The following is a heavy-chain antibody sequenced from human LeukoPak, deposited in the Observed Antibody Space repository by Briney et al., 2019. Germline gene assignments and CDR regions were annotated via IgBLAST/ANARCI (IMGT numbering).Heavy chain of an antibody. CDR1: GGTFSSYA. V-gene: IGHV1-69*13. J-gene: IGHJ6*04. D-gene: IGHD3-10*01. CDR2: IIPIFGTA. Sequence: GASVKVSCKASGGTFSSYAISWVRQAPGQGLEWMGGIIPIFGTANYAQKFQGRVTITADESTSTAYMELSSLRSEDTAVYYCARDLYGSGSYGARIGYYGMDVWGKGTTVTVSS. CDR3: ARDLYGSGSYGARIGYYGMDV.